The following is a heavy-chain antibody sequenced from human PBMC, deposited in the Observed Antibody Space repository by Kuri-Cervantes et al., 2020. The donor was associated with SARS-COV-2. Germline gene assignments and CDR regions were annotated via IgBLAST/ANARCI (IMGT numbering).Heavy chain of an antibody. CDR2: ISAYNGNT. D-gene: IGHD3-3*01. Sequence: ASVKVSCKASGGTFSSYAVTWVRQVPGQGLEWMGWISAYNGNTIYAQKLQGRVTMTTDTSTSTAYMDLRSLRSDDTAVYYCARDFNDFWSGYATFDPWGQGTLVTVSS. V-gene: IGHV1-18*01. CDR1: GGTFSSYA. CDR3: ARDFNDFWSGYATFDP. J-gene: IGHJ5*02.